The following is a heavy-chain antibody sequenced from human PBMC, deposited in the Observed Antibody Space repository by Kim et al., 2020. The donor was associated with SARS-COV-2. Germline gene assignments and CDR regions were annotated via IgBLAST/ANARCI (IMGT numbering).Heavy chain of an antibody. D-gene: IGHD1-26*01. J-gene: IGHJ6*02. Sequence: GGSLRLSCAASGFTFNFFWMHWVRQAPGKGPEWVSHISDDGRHINYADSVKGRFSISRDDAKNTLYLQMNSLRAEDTAVYFCVRDFPEVGVPQGMGYGMDVWGQGTTVIVSS. V-gene: IGHV3-74*01. CDR1: GFTFNFFW. CDR3: VRDFPEVGVPQGMGYGMDV. CDR2: ISDDGRHI.